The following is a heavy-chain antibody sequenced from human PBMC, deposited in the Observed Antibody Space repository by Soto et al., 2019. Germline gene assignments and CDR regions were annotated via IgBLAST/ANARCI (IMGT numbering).Heavy chain of an antibody. CDR2: ISTYNGNT. V-gene: IGHV1-18*01. J-gene: IGHJ3*02. CDR1: GYTFTRYA. CDR3: AREATDVFRFLEWLSRHDAFDI. D-gene: IGHD3-3*01. Sequence: ASVKVSCKASGYTFTRYAITWVRQAPGQGLEWMGWISTYNGNTNYAQKLQGRDTLTTDTSTSTAYMELTSLRSDDTAVYYCAREATDVFRFLEWLSRHDAFDIWGQGTMVTVSS.